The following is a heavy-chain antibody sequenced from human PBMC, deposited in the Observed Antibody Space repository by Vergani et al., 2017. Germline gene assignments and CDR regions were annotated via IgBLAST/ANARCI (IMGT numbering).Heavy chain of an antibody. CDR1: GGSISPYN. CDR2: IYTSEST. Sequence: QVQLQESGPGLVKPSETLSLTCIVSGGSISPYNWSWIRQPAGKGLEWIGRIYTSESTNYNPSLKSRVTMSVDTSKNQFSLKLSSVTAADTAVYYCAREYSSAVWFLAYWGQGTLVTVSS. CDR3: AREYSSAVWFLAY. D-gene: IGHD6-25*01. J-gene: IGHJ4*02. V-gene: IGHV4-4*07.